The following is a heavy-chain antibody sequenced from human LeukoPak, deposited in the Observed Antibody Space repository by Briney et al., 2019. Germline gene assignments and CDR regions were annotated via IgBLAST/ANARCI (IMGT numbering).Heavy chain of an antibody. V-gene: IGHV4-38-2*01. D-gene: IGHD5-12*01. Sequence: SETLSLTCAVSGYSISSGYYRGWIRQPPGKGLEWIGSIYHSGSTYYNPSLKSRVTISVDTSKNQFSLKLSSVTAADTAVYYCARHPIVATIGFADYWGQGTLVTVSS. CDR1: GYSISSGYY. J-gene: IGHJ4*02. CDR2: IYHSGST. CDR3: ARHPIVATIGFADY.